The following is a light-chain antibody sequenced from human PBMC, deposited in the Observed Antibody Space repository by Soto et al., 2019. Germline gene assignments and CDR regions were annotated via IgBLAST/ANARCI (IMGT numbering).Light chain of an antibody. Sequence: DIQLTQSPSSLSASVGDRVTITCRASQSISTFLNWYQQIPGKAPRLLIYAASTLQGGVPSRFSGSGSGTDFTLTITSLQSEDFATYYCQHTYNIPLTFGQGTKVEIK. CDR2: AAS. V-gene: IGKV1-39*01. CDR3: QHTYNIPLT. J-gene: IGKJ1*01. CDR1: QSISTF.